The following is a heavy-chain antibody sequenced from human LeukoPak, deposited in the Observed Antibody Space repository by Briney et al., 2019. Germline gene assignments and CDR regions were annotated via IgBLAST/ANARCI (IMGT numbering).Heavy chain of an antibody. J-gene: IGHJ3*02. Sequence: GRSLRLSCAASGFTFSSYAIHWVRQAPGKGLEWVAVMSYDGNNKFYADSVKGRFTISRDNSKNTLYLQMNSLRSDDTAVYYCARDAVVYSSGWSSNAFDIWGQGTMVTVSS. CDR1: GFTFSSYA. CDR3: ARDAVVYSSGWSSNAFDI. V-gene: IGHV3-30-3*01. D-gene: IGHD6-19*01. CDR2: MSYDGNNK.